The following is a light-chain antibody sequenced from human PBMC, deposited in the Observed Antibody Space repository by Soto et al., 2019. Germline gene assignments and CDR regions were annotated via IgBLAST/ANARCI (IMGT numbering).Light chain of an antibody. CDR1: QSINNW. J-gene: IGKJ1*01. CDR3: HQYNSYST. V-gene: IGKV1-5*01. CDR2: DAS. Sequence: DIQMTQSPSTLSASVGDRVTITCRASQSINNWLAWYQHKPGKAPKLLIYDASSLQSGVPSRFSGSGSGTEFTLTISSLQPDDFAAYYCHQYNSYSTFGQGTKVEIK.